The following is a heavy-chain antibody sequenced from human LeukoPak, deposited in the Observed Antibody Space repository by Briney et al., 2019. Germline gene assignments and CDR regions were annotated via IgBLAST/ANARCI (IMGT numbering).Heavy chain of an antibody. CDR3: ARLQGGNFDY. D-gene: IGHD3-16*01. CDR1: GGSISSYY. Sequence: SETLSLTCTVSGGSISSYYWSWIRQPPGKGLEWIGYIYYSGSTNYNPSLKSRVTISVDTSKNQFSLKLSSVTAADTAVYYCARLQGGNFDYWGQGTLVTVSS. J-gene: IGHJ4*02. CDR2: IYYSGST. V-gene: IGHV4-59*01.